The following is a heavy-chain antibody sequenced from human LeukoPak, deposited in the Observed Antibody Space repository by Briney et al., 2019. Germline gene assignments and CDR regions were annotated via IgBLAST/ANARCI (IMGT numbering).Heavy chain of an antibody. V-gene: IGHV4-4*07. D-gene: IGHD1-14*01. CDR2: IYTSGSS. J-gene: IGHJ4*02. Sequence: PSETLSLTCSVSGGSISSYYWSWIRQPAEKGLEWIGRIYTSGSSNYNPSLESRVTMSVDTSKSQISLKLTSVTAADTAVYYCARGQSGDRRYFDYWGQGTLVTVSS. CDR3: ARGQSGDRRYFDY. CDR1: GGSISSYY.